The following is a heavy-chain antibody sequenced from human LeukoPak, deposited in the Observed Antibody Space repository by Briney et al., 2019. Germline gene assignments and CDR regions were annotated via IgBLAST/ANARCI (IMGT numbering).Heavy chain of an antibody. V-gene: IGHV4-4*02. CDR1: GASISSGDR. D-gene: IGHD1-26*01. CDR3: ARHRGATMGPSDD. Sequence: SETLSLTCTVSGASISSGDRWTWVRQSPGKRLGWIGEINHSGSTNYNPSLKSRVTISVDKPENHFSLKLSSVTAADTAVYYCARHRGATMGPSDDWGQGTLVTVSS. CDR2: INHSGST. J-gene: IGHJ4*02.